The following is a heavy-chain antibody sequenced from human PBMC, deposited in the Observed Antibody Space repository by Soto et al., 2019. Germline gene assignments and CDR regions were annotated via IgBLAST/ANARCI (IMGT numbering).Heavy chain of an antibody. CDR3: ARSSNSFYYSGMDV. CDR2: ISFHNGNT. Sequence: ASVKVSCKASGYTFTTYYINCVRQAPGQGLEWMGWISFHNGNTKIAQRFQVRVTMTTDTATSTAYMELRSLRSDDTAVYYCARSSNSFYYSGMDVWGQGTTGTVSS. D-gene: IGHD6-6*01. CDR1: GYTFTTYY. J-gene: IGHJ6*02. V-gene: IGHV1-18*04.